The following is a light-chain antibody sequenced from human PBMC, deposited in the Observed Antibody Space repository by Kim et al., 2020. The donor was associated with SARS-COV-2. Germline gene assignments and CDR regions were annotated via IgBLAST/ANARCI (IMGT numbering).Light chain of an antibody. CDR1: QSISGL. J-gene: IGKJ1*01. CDR3: QQYNSYSPWT. Sequence: DIQMTQSPSTLSASVGDRVTITCRASQSISGLLAWYQQRPGKAPKLLIYKASTLESGVPSRFSGSGSGTEFTLTISSLQPDDFATYYCQQYNSYSPWTFGQGTKLDIK. CDR2: KAS. V-gene: IGKV1-5*03.